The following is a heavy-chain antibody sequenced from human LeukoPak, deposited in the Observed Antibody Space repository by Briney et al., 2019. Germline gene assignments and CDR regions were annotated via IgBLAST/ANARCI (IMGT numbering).Heavy chain of an antibody. CDR1: GFTFSSYA. CDR2: ISGSGGST. Sequence: GGSLRLSCAASGFTFSSYAMSRVRQAPGKGLEWVSAISGSGGSTYYADSVKGRFTISRDNSKNTLYLQMNSLRAEDTAVYYCAKIAIAIVGATNDFDYWGQGTLVTVSS. D-gene: IGHD1-26*01. CDR3: AKIAIAIVGATNDFDY. J-gene: IGHJ4*02. V-gene: IGHV3-23*01.